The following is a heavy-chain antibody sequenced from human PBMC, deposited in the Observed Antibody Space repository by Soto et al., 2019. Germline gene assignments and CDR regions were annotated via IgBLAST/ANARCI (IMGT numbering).Heavy chain of an antibody. V-gene: IGHV1-69*12. CDR2: IFPVFGTA. D-gene: IGHD6-13*01. CDR3: ARGRIAAAGPFDY. CDR1: GGTFRSFA. J-gene: IGHJ4*02. Sequence: QVQLVQSGAEVKKPGSSVKVSCKASGGTFRSFAISWVRQAPGQGLEWMGGIFPVFGTANYAQKFQGRVTITADESTSTAYMELSSLRSEDTAVYYCARGRIAAAGPFDYWGQGTLVTVSS.